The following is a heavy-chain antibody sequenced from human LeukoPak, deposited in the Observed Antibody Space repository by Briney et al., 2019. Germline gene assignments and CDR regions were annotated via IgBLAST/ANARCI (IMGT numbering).Heavy chain of an antibody. J-gene: IGHJ4*02. CDR2: FDPEDGET. D-gene: IGHD6-13*01. CDR3: ATPGAYSSSWDDY. CDR1: GYTLTELS. Sequence: GASVKVSCKVSGYTLTELSMHWVRQAPGKGLEWMGGFDPEDGETIYAQKFQGRVTMTEDTSTDTAYMELSILRSEDTAVYNCATPGAYSSSWDDYWGQGTLVTVSS. V-gene: IGHV1-24*01.